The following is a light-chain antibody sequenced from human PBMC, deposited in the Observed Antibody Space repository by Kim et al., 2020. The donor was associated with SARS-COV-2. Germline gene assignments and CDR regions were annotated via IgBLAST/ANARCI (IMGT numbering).Light chain of an antibody. V-gene: IGLV3-19*01. Sequence: LEKTRRIPCQGNSLRSYYASWYQQKPGQAPVLVIYGKNNRPSGIPDRFSGSSSGNTASLTITGAQAEDEADYYCNSRDSSGNHYVFGTGTKVTVL. CDR1: SLRSYY. CDR3: NSRDSSGNHYV. CDR2: GKN. J-gene: IGLJ1*01.